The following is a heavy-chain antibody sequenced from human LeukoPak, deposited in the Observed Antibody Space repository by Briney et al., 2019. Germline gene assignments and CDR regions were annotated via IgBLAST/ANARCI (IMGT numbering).Heavy chain of an antibody. Sequence: GGSLRLSCAASGSTFDDYGTSWVRQAPGNGLEWVSGSTWNGGSTGYADSVKGRFTISRDNAKNSLYLQMNSLGAEDTALYYCARGDANWGYYFDYWGQGTLVTVSS. CDR1: GSTFDDYG. V-gene: IGHV3-20*04. D-gene: IGHD7-27*01. CDR3: ARGDANWGYYFDY. J-gene: IGHJ4*02. CDR2: STWNGGST.